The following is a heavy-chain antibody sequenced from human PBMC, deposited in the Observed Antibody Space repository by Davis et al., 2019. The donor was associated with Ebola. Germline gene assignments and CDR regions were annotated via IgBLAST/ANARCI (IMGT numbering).Heavy chain of an antibody. V-gene: IGHV3-23*01. CDR2: ISGSGGST. CDR1: GFTFSSYA. D-gene: IGHD3-10*01. Sequence: GESLKISCAASGFTFSSYAMSWVRQAPGKGLEWVSAISGSGGSTYYADSVKGRFTISRDNSKNTLYLQMNSLRAEDTAVYYCAKERGVRGASYYFDYWGQGTLVTVSS. CDR3: AKERGVRGASYYFDY. J-gene: IGHJ4*02.